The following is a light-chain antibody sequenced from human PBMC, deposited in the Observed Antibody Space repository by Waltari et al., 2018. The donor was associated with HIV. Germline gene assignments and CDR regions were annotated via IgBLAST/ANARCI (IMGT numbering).Light chain of an antibody. V-gene: IGKV1-5*03. J-gene: IGKJ1*01. Sequence: DIQMTQSPFTLSASVGASVPITCRASQNINSWLAWYQQKPGNAPKLLIYKASILESGVPSRFSGYKSGTEFTLTISSLHPDDFATYYCQHYQTYPWTFGQGTKVEIK. CDR1: QNINSW. CDR3: QHYQTYPWT. CDR2: KAS.